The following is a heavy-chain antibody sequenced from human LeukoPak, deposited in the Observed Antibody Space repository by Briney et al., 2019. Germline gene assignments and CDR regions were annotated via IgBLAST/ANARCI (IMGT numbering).Heavy chain of an antibody. V-gene: IGHV4-31*03. CDR2: IYYSGST. CDR3: ARFSNTMVYAIFDY. D-gene: IGHD2-8*01. CDR1: GVSISSGGYY. J-gene: IGHJ4*02. Sequence: SETLSLTCTVSGVSISSGGYYWSWLRQHPGKGLEWIGYIYYSGSTYYNPSLKSRVTISIDTTKNQFSLKLNSVTAADTAMYYCARFSNTMVYAIFDYWGQGTLVAVSS.